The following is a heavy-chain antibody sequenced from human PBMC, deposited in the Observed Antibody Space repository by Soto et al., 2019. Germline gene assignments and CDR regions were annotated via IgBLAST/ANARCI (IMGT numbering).Heavy chain of an antibody. CDR1: GFTFSSYA. CDR2: ISYDGSNK. J-gene: IGHJ4*02. Sequence: SLRLSCAASGFTFSSYAMHWVRQAPGKGLEWVAVISYDGSNKYYADSVKGRFTISRDNSKNTLYLQMNSLRAEDTAVYYCARGGKLGYCSSTSCTYFDYWGQGTLVTVSS. V-gene: IGHV3-30-3*01. D-gene: IGHD2-2*01. CDR3: ARGGKLGYCSSTSCTYFDY.